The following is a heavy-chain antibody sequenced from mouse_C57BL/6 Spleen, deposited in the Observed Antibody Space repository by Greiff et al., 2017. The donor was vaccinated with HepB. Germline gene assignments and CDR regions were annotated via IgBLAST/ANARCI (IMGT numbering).Heavy chain of an antibody. CDR3: ARDYGSSYLFAY. J-gene: IGHJ3*01. D-gene: IGHD1-1*01. CDR2: IDPSDSET. V-gene: IGHV1-52*01. CDR1: GYTFTSYW. Sequence: QVQLKEPGAELVRPGSSVKLSCKASGYTFTSYWMHWVKQRPIQGLEWIGNIDPSDSETHYNQKFKDKATLTVDKSSSTAYMPLSSLTSEDSAVYYCARDYGSSYLFAYWGQGTLVTVSA.